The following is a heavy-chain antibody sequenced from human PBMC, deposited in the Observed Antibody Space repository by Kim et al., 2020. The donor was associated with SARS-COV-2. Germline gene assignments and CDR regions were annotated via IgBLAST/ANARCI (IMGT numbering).Heavy chain of an antibody. Sequence: SETLSLTCTVSGGSISSNTYYWGWIRQPPGKGLEWIGSIYYSGSTYYNPSLKSRVTISVDTSKNQFSLKLSSVTAADTAVYYCAQGDYYDSSGYFDYWGQGTLVTVSS. J-gene: IGHJ4*02. CDR2: IYYSGST. V-gene: IGHV4-39*07. CDR3: AQGDYYDSSGYFDY. D-gene: IGHD3-22*01. CDR1: GGSISSNTYY.